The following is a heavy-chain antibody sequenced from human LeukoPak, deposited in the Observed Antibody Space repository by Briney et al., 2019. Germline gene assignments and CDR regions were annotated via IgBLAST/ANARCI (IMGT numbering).Heavy chain of an antibody. V-gene: IGHV4-61*02. CDR1: GDSISSGDYY. J-gene: IGHJ3*02. CDR3: ARGPYSYDSSGALGI. Sequence: PSQTLSLTCTVSGDSISSGDYYWSWIRQPAGKGLEWIGRISSSGSTNYNPSLKSRVTISVDTSKNQFSLKLSSVTAADTAVYFCARGPYSYDSSGALGIWGQGTMVTVSS. CDR2: ISSSGST. D-gene: IGHD3-22*01.